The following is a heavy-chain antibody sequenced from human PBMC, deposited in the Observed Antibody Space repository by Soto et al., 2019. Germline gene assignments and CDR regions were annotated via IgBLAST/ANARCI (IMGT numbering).Heavy chain of an antibody. J-gene: IGHJ4*02. CDR2: IKSKTDGGTT. D-gene: IGHD1-7*01. Sequence: PGGSLRLSCAASGFTFSNAWMNWVRQAPGKGLEWVGRIKSKTDGGTTDYAAPVKGRFTISRDDSKNTLYLQMNSLKTEDTAVYYCTTDSPITGTHAVDYWGQGTLVTVSS. CDR3: TTDSPITGTHAVDY. CDR1: GFTFSNAW. V-gene: IGHV3-15*07.